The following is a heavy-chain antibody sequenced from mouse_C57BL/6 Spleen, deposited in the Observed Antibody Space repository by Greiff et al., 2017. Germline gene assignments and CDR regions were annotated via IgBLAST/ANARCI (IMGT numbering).Heavy chain of an antibody. V-gene: IGHV5-9*01. J-gene: IGHJ3*01. CDR1: GFTFSSYT. D-gene: IGHD1-1*01. CDR3: ARPDYYGSSYVFAY. Sequence: EVQGVESGGGLVKPGGSLKLSCAASGFTFSSYTMSWVRQTPEKRLEWVATISGGGGNTYYPDSVKGRFTISRDNAKNTLYLQMSSLRSEDTALYYCARPDYYGSSYVFAYWGQGTLVTVSA. CDR2: ISGGGGNT.